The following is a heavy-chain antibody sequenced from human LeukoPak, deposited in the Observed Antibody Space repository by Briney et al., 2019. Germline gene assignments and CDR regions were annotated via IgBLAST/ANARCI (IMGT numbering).Heavy chain of an antibody. CDR2: INHSGST. J-gene: IGHJ4*02. CDR1: GGSFSGYY. V-gene: IGHV4-34*01. CDR3: ARTRGRIAVAAY. D-gene: IGHD6-19*01. Sequence: PSETLSLTCAVYGGSFSGYYWSWIRQPPGKGLEWIGEINHSGSTNYNPSLKSRVTISVDTSQNQFSLKLSSVTAADTAVYYCARTRGRIAVAAYWGQGTLVTVSS.